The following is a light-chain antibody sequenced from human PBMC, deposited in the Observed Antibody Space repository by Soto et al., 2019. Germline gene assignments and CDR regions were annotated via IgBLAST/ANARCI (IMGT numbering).Light chain of an antibody. CDR3: HQYNSYWT. J-gene: IGKJ1*01. CDR2: KAS. V-gene: IGKV1-5*03. Sequence: DIQMTQSPSTLSASVGDRVTITCRASQSISSSLAWYQQKPGKAPKLLIYKASSLESGVPSRFSGSGSGTDFTLTISSVQPYDFATYYRHQYNSYWTFGQGTKVEIK. CDR1: QSISSS.